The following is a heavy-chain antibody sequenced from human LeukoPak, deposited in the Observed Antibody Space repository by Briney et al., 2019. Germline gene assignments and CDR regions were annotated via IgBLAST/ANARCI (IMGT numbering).Heavy chain of an antibody. V-gene: IGHV4-34*01. CDR1: GGSFSGYD. CDR3: ARGPISDSSGWYVYY. Sequence: PSETLSLTCAVYGGSFSGYDWNWIRQPPGRGLEWIGEINHSGSTNYNPSLKSRVTISVDTSKNQFSLKLTSVTAADTAVYYCARGPISDSSGWYVYYWGQGTLVTVSS. CDR2: INHSGST. D-gene: IGHD6-19*01. J-gene: IGHJ4*02.